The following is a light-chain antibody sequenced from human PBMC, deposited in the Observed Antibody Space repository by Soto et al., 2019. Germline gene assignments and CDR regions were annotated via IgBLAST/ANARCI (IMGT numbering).Light chain of an antibody. CDR2: KAS. Sequence: DIQMGQSPSTLSGNVGDSVTITCRPSQTISSWLAWYQQKPGKAPKLLIYKASSLESGVPSRFSGSGSGTEFTLTISSLQPDDFATYYCQHYNSYSPTFGQGTKVDI. V-gene: IGKV1-5*03. J-gene: IGKJ1*01. CDR3: QHYNSYSPT. CDR1: QTISSW.